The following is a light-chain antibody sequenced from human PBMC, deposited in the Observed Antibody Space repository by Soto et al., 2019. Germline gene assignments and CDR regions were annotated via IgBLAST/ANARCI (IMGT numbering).Light chain of an antibody. V-gene: IGKV1-5*01. J-gene: IGKJ1*01. CDR3: QQYNSYP. CDR2: DAS. Sequence: DIQMTQSPSTLSASVGDRVTITCRASQSISSWLAWYQQKPGKAPKLLIYDASSVASGVPSRFSGRGSGTEFTLTISSLQPDYVATYYCQQYNSYPFGQGTKVEIK. CDR1: QSISSW.